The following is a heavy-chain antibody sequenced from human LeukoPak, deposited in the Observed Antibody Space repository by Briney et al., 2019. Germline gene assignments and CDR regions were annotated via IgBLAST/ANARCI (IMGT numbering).Heavy chain of an antibody. J-gene: IGHJ4*02. CDR3: AKRDSSGWYGLFDY. Sequence: PGGSLRLSCAASGFTFSSYGMHWVRQAPGKGLEWVAVISYDGSNKYYADSVKGRFTISRDNSKNTLYLQMNSLRAEDTAVYCCAKRDSSGWYGLFDYWGQGTLVTVSS. D-gene: IGHD6-19*01. CDR1: GFTFSSYG. CDR2: ISYDGSNK. V-gene: IGHV3-30*18.